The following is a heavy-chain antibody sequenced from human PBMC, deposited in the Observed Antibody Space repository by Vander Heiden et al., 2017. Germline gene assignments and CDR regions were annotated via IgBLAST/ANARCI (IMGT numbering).Heavy chain of an antibody. J-gene: IGHJ4*02. CDR1: GGSFSGYY. CDR3: ARGDSETIDY. CDR2: PNYSGIT. D-gene: IGHD1-7*01. V-gene: IGHV4-34*01. Sequence: QVQLQQWGAGLSKPSETMSLTCAVNGGSFSGYYCRRIRQTPGKGLEWIGEPNYSGITNCNPSLKSRVTISVDTSKNQCSLKLGSVPAADTAVYYFARGDSETIDYWGEGTLVTVSS.